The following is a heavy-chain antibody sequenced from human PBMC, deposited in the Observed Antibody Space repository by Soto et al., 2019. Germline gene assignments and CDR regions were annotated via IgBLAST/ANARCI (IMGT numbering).Heavy chain of an antibody. CDR1: GYTFTSYG. CDR2: ISAYNGNT. CDR3: ARDSPSITIFGGSLGY. J-gene: IGHJ4*02. V-gene: IGHV1-18*01. D-gene: IGHD3-3*01. Sequence: GASVKVSCKASGYTFTSYGISWVRRAPGQGLEWMGWISAYNGNTNYAQKLQGRVTMTTDTSTSTAYMELRSLRSDDTAVYYCARDSPSITIFGGSLGYWGQGTLVTVSS.